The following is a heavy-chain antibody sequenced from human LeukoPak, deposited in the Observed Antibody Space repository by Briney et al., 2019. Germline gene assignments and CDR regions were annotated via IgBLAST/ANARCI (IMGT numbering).Heavy chain of an antibody. D-gene: IGHD4-11*01. CDR3: AREIIYSNGLLYYNYMDV. V-gene: IGHV1-69*05. Sequence: SSVTVSLKAAVCTFSINANCWMRNPPAQGQEWVGRFVPIFSTTNYAQKFQGTVTITTDESTSTAYTELSSLRSEDTAVYYWAREIIYSNGLLYYNYMDVWGKGTTVTVSS. J-gene: IGHJ6*03. CDR2: FVPIFSTT. CDR1: VCTFSINA.